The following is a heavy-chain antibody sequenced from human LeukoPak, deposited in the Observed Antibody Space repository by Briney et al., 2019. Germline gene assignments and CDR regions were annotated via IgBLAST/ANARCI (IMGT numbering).Heavy chain of an antibody. CDR1: GGTFSNYD. V-gene: IGHV1-69*05. J-gene: IGHJ3*01. CDR2: TIPMYATP. D-gene: IGHD6-13*01. Sequence: ASVKVSCTTSGGTFSNYDIIWVRQAPGQRPEWMGGTIPMYATPNYAQNLQGRVTITTDDSTSTVYMELTSLRSDDTAVYYCARARSASRRSDALDAWGQGTLVTVSS. CDR3: ARARSASRRSDALDA.